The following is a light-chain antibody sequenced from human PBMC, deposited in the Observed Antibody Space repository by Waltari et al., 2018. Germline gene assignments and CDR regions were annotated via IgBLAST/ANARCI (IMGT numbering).Light chain of an antibody. CDR3: QSYDTTLSVV. V-gene: IGLV1-40*01. CDR1: GSNIGAGYD. CDR2: GST. Sequence: QSVLTQPPSVSGAPGQRVTISCTGSGSNIGAGYDVHWYQQPPRAAPKLLIYGSTSRPLGVPDRFFGSTSGTSAFLAITGLQAEDEADYYCQSYDTTLSVVFGGGTKLTVL. J-gene: IGLJ3*02.